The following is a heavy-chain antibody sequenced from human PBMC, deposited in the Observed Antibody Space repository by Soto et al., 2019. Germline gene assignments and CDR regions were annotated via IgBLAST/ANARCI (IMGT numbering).Heavy chain of an antibody. CDR3: ARQIAATGTSGTFDY. Sequence: PSQTLSLTCAISGDSVSSNSAAWNWIRQSPSRGLEWLGRTYYRSKWYNDYAVSVKSRITINPDTSNNQFPLHLNSVTPEDTAVYYCARQIAATGTSGTFDYWGQGTLVTVSS. CDR2: TYYRSKWYN. V-gene: IGHV6-1*01. CDR1: GDSVSSNSAA. J-gene: IGHJ4*02. D-gene: IGHD6-13*01.